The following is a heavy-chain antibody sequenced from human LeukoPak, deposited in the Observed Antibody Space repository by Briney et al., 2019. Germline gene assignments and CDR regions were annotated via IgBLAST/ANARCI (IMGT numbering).Heavy chain of an antibody. V-gene: IGHV4-30-2*01. CDR3: ARAHREHDTFDI. CDR1: GGSIGSGNYC. CDR2: IHQTGST. D-gene: IGHD1/OR15-1a*01. Sequence: SETLSLTCAVSGGSIGSGNYCWSWIRQPPGEGLEWIGYIHQTGSTYYNPSLNSRVTISLDKSANQFSLKLMSVTAADTAVYYCARAHREHDTFDIWGQGTVVAVSS. J-gene: IGHJ3*02.